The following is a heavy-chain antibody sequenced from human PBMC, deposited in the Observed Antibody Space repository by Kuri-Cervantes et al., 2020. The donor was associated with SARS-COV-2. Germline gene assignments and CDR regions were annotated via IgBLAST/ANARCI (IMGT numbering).Heavy chain of an antibody. CDR3: ARIGPLYYYYYYMDV. J-gene: IGHJ6*03. CDR2: IYYSGST. D-gene: IGHD6-25*01. Sequence: SETLSLTCIVSGVAIDSNSYYWGWIRQPPGKGLECIGSIYYSGSTYYNPSLKSRVTISVDTSKNQFSLKLSSVTAADTAVYYCARIGPLYYYYYYMDVWGKGTTVTVSS. CDR1: GVAIDSNSYY. V-gene: IGHV4-39*07.